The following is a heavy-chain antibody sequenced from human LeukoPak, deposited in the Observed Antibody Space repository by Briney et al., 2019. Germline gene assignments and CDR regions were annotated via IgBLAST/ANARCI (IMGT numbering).Heavy chain of an antibody. CDR3: ARSNWNYDLPGYYFDY. V-gene: IGHV1-2*02. Sequence: ASVKVSCKAAGYTFTRYYMHWVRQAPGQGLEWMGWLNPDSAGTNYAQRFQGRVTMTRDPSISTAYMELSRLKSDDTAVYYCARSNWNYDLPGYYFDYWGQGALVTVSS. D-gene: IGHD1-7*01. CDR1: GYTFTRYY. CDR2: LNPDSAGT. J-gene: IGHJ4*02.